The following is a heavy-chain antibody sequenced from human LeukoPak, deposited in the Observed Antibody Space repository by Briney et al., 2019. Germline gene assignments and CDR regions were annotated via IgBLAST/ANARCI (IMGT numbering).Heavy chain of an antibody. CDR1: GGSISSYY. Sequence: PSETLSLTCTVSGGSISSYYWSWIRQPPGKGLEWIGYIYHSGSTYYNPSLKSRVTISVDRSKNQFSLKLSSVTAADTAVYYCARWETEAAPFDYWGQGTLVTVSS. CDR2: IYHSGST. CDR3: ARWETEAAPFDY. J-gene: IGHJ4*02. V-gene: IGHV4-59*12. D-gene: IGHD1-26*01.